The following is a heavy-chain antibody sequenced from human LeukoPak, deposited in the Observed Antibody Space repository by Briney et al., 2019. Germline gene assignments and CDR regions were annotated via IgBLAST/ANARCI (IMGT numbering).Heavy chain of an antibody. CDR3: ARGRVYYYDSSGYYPNV. J-gene: IGHJ6*02. D-gene: IGHD3-22*01. CDR1: GNSISSYY. Sequence: PSETLSLTCTVSGNSISSYYWSWIRQPAGKGLEWIGRIYTSGSTNYNPSLKSRVTISVDTSKNQFSLKLSSVTAADTAVYYCARGRVYYYDSSGYYPNVWGQGTTVTVSS. V-gene: IGHV4-4*07. CDR2: IYTSGST.